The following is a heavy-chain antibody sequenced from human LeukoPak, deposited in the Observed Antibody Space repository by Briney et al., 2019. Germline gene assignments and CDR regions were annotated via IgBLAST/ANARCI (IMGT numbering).Heavy chain of an antibody. CDR3: ARDRGIVVVPAAIPRKTNWFDP. J-gene: IGHJ5*02. CDR2: INPSGGST. D-gene: IGHD2-2*01. V-gene: IGHV1-46*01. Sequence: GASVKVSCKASGYTFTSYYMHWVRQAPGQGLEWMGIINPSGGSTSYAQKFQGRVTMTRDMSTSTVYMELSSLRSEDTAVYYCARDRGIVVVPAAIPRKTNWFDPWGQGTLVTVSS. CDR1: GYTFTSYY.